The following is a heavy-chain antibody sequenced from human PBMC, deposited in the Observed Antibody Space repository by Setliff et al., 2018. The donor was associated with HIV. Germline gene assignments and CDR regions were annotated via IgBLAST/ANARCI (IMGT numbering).Heavy chain of an antibody. CDR2: STPILDTT. CDR3: ARGVIDSSGYSRYNWFDP. Sequence: SVKVSCKASGGTFSSYGITWVRQAPGQGLEWMGGSTPILDTTNYAQKFQGRVTITTDESTNTVYMELSSLRSDDTAVYYCARGVIDSSGYSRYNWFDPWGQGTLVTVSS. J-gene: IGHJ5*02. CDR1: GGTFSSYG. D-gene: IGHD3-22*01. V-gene: IGHV1-69*05.